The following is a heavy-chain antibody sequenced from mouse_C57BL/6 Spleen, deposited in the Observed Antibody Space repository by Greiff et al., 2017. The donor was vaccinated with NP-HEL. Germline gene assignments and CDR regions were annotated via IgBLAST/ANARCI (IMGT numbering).Heavy chain of an antibody. CDR1: GYTFTSYW. D-gene: IGHD2-4*01. Sequence: VQLQQPGTELVKPGASVKLSCKASGYTFTSYWMHWVKQRPGQGLEWIGNINPSNGGTNYNEKFKSKATLTVDKSSSTAYMQLSSLTSEDSAVYFGARHEGGDYAIDYWGQGTTLTVSS. CDR3: ARHEGGDYAIDY. V-gene: IGHV1-53*01. J-gene: IGHJ2*01. CDR2: INPSNGGT.